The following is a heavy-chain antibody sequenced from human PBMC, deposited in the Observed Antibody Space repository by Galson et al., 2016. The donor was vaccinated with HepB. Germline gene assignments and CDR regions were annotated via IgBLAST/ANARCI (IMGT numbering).Heavy chain of an antibody. Sequence: VKVSCKASGYTFTDYYMHWVRQAPGQGLEWMGWINPNSGGTNYAQKFQGRVTMTRATSISTAYMELSRLRSDDTAVYYCARVLGGYDFYPWGQGTLVTVSS. J-gene: IGHJ5*02. CDR1: GYTFTDYY. D-gene: IGHD5-12*01. V-gene: IGHV1-2*02. CDR3: ARVLGGYDFYP. CDR2: INPNSGGT.